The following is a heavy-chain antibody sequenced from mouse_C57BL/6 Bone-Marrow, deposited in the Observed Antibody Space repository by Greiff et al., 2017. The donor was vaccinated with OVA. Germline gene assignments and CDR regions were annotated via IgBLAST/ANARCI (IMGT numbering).Heavy chain of an antibody. CDR3: VRHRTLYDYDAWFAY. CDR1: GFSFNTYA. D-gene: IGHD2-4*01. Sequence: EVKLVESGGGLVQPKGSLKLSCAASGFSFNTYAMNWVRQAPGKGLEWVARIRSKSNNYATYYADSVKDRFTISRDDSESMLYLQMNNLKTEDTAMYYCVRHRTLYDYDAWFAYWGQGTLVTVSA. V-gene: IGHV10-1*01. CDR2: IRSKSNNYAT. J-gene: IGHJ3*01.